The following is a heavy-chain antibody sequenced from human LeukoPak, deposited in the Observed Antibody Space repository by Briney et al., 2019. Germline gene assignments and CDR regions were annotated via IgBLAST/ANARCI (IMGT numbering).Heavy chain of an antibody. Sequence: PGGSLRLSCAASGFTFTNYWMHWVRQAPGKGLVWVSHINTDGSSTNYADSVKGRFTISRDNAKNSLYLQMNSLRAEDTAVYYCTTFYTRLTDYWGQGTLVTVSS. J-gene: IGHJ4*02. D-gene: IGHD2/OR15-2a*01. CDR2: INTDGSST. V-gene: IGHV3-74*01. CDR1: GFTFTNYW. CDR3: TTFYTRLTDY.